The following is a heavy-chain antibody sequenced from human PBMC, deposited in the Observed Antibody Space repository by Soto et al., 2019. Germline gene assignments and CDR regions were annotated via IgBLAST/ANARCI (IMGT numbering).Heavy chain of an antibody. CDR1: GFTFSSYG. CDR2: ISYDGSNK. V-gene: IGHV3-30*18. J-gene: IGHJ6*02. Sequence: QVQLVESGGGVVQPGRSLRLSCAASGFTFSSYGMHWVRQAPGKGLEWVAVISYDGSNKYYADSVKGRFTISRDNSKNTLYLQRNSLRAEDTVMYYCAKSFGLLSGDYYGMDVWGQGTTVTVSS. D-gene: IGHD3-10*01. CDR3: AKSFGLLSGDYYGMDV.